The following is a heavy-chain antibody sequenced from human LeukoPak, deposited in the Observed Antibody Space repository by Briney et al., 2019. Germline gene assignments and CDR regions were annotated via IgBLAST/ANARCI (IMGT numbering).Heavy chain of an antibody. CDR2: IKQDGSEK. J-gene: IGHJ2*01. CDR1: GFIFSNYW. D-gene: IGHD2-15*01. V-gene: IGHV3-7*01. Sequence: PGGSLRLSCAASGFIFSNYWMSWVRQAPGKGLEWVANIKQDGSEKYYVDSVKGRFTISRDSAKNSLYLQMNSLRAEDTAVYYCARVGRDYWYFDLWGRGTLVTVSS. CDR3: ARVGRDYWYFDL.